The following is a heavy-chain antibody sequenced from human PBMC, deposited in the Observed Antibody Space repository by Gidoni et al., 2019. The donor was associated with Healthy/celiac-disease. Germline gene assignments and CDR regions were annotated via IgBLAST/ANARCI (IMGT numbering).Heavy chain of an antibody. J-gene: IGHJ3*02. V-gene: IGHV4-39*01. CDR1: GGSISSSSYY. Sequence: QLQLQESGPGLVKPSETLSLTCTVSGGSISSSSYYWGWIRQPPGKGLEWIGSIYYSGSTYYNPSLKSRVTISVDTSKNQFSLKLSSVTAADTAVYYCARTGYSITRDDAFDIWGQGTMVTVSS. D-gene: IGHD6-13*01. CDR3: ARTGYSITRDDAFDI. CDR2: IYYSGST.